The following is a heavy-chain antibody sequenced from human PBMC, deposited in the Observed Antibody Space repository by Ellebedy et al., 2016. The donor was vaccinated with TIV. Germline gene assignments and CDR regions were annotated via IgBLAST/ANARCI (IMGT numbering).Heavy chain of an antibody. CDR1: GFSFSWHW. D-gene: IGHD6-13*01. J-gene: IGHJ4*02. CDR3: AKEGDEFSSSSYDY. CDR2: IGTAGDT. Sequence: GESLKISXAASGFSFSWHWMHWVRQAPGKGLVWVSGIGTAGDTYYPGSVKGRFTVSRDDSKSMLYLQMDSLRIEDTAVYYCAKEGDEFSSSSYDYWGQGTLVTVSS. V-gene: IGHV3-13*01.